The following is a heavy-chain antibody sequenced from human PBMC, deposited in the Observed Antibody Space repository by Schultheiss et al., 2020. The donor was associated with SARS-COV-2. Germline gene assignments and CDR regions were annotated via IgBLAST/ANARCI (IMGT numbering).Heavy chain of an antibody. Sequence: GGSLRLSCAASGFTFDDYAMHWVRQAPGKGLEWVSVISGSGSNTNHADSVKGRFTISRDNSKNTLYLQMNSLRAEDTAIYYCAKELEYDFWSGYASGPFDYWGQGTLVTVSS. D-gene: IGHD3-3*01. J-gene: IGHJ4*02. CDR1: GFTFDDYA. CDR2: ISGSGSNT. V-gene: IGHV3-23*01. CDR3: AKELEYDFWSGYASGPFDY.